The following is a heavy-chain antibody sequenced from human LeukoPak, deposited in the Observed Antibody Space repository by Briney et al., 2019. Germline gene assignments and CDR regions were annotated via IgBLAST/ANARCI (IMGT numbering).Heavy chain of an antibody. CDR3: ARDHGYSSSWTRWFDP. Sequence: GGSLRLSCAASGFTFSDYYMSWIRQAPGKGLEWVSYISSSGSTIYYADSVKGRFTISRDNAKNSLYLQMNSLRAEDTAVYYCARDHGYSSSWTRWFDPWGQGTLVTVSS. D-gene: IGHD6-13*01. CDR2: ISSSGSTI. V-gene: IGHV3-11*04. CDR1: GFTFSDYY. J-gene: IGHJ5*02.